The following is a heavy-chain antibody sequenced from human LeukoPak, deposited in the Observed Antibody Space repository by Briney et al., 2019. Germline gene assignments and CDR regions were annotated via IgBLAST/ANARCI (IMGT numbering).Heavy chain of an antibody. CDR2: INPNSGVT. CDR3: ARAGRVANKYSSSWRGRADY. CDR1: GYPFPGYY. J-gene: IGHJ4*02. D-gene: IGHD6-13*01. Sequence: ASVKVSCKASGYPFPGYYVHWVRQAPGQGLEWMGWINPNSGVTNYVQKFQGRVTMSSDSSIRTAYMELSRLTFDDTAVYYCARAGRVANKYSSSWRGRADYWGQGTLVTVSS. V-gene: IGHV1-2*02.